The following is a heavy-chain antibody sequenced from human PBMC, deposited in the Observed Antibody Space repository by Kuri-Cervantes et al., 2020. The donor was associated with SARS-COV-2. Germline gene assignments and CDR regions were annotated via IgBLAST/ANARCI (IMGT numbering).Heavy chain of an antibody. CDR3: AKPVLGSPVDAFDI. CDR1: GFTFSSYW. CDR2: IRYDGSNK. Sequence: GESLKISCAASGFTFSSYWMHWVRQAPGKGLEWVAFIRYDGSNKYYADSVKGRFTIPRDNSKNTLYLQMNSLRAEDTAVYYCAKPVLGSPVDAFDIWGQGTMVTVSS. D-gene: IGHD7-27*01. J-gene: IGHJ3*02. V-gene: IGHV3-30*02.